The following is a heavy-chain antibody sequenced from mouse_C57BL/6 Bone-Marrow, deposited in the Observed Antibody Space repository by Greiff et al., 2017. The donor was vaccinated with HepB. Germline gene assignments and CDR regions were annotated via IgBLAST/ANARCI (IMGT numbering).Heavy chain of an antibody. V-gene: IGHV5-12*01. Sequence: EVKLMESGGGLVQPGGSLKLSCAASGFTFSDYYMYWVRQTPEKRLEWVAYISNGGGSTYYPDTVKGRFTISRDNAKNTLYLQMSRLKSEDTAMYYCARQGNWDGVAYWGQGTLVTVSA. CDR3: ARQGNWDGVAY. CDR2: ISNGGGST. CDR1: GFTFSDYY. D-gene: IGHD4-1*01. J-gene: IGHJ3*01.